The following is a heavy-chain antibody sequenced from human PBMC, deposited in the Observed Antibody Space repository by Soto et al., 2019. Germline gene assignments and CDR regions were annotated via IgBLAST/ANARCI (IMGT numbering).Heavy chain of an antibody. CDR1: GYTFTGFH. CDR3: AKGLWTVGHCSGGSCYDGMDV. J-gene: IGHJ6*02. V-gene: IGHV1-2*02. CDR2: INPKSGDT. D-gene: IGHD2-15*01. Sequence: QVQLVQSGAEVKKPGASVKVSCEASGYTFTGFHLHWVRQAPGQGLEWMGWINPKSGDTNYAQKFLGRVTMTRDTSISTGYIELSGLNSDDTALYYCAKGLWTVGHCSGGSCYDGMDVWGQGTTVTVSS.